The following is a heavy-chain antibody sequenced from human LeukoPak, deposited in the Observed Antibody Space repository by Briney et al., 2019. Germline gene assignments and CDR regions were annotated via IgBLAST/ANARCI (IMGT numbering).Heavy chain of an antibody. J-gene: IGHJ4*01. CDR2: VCVSGGST. CDR3: ARDYADDVGFFFFDD. CDR1: GFAFTNYA. V-gene: IGHV3-23*01. D-gene: IGHD4-17*01. Sequence: GGSLRLSCAASGFAFTNYAMYWGRLAPRQGQEWGSSVCVSGGSTYYADSAKGRFTISRDHSKNTLYLQMDSLRAEDTAVYYCARDYADDVGFFFFDDWGQGTLVTVSS.